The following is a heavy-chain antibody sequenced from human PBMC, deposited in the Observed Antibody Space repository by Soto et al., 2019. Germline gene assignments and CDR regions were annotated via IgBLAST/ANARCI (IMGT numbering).Heavy chain of an antibody. V-gene: IGHV3-21*01. Sequence: GGSLRLSCAASGLDFYYYNMNLVRHAPGRGLEWVSSISGTGIDIHFADSVKGRFVISRDNAKTSLYLQMNSLRPEDTAVYYCARERVVNYTDYYFDYWGHGNLVTVSS. D-gene: IGHD3-16*02. CDR3: ARERVVNYTDYYFDY. CDR1: GLDFYYYN. J-gene: IGHJ4*01. CDR2: ISGTGIDI.